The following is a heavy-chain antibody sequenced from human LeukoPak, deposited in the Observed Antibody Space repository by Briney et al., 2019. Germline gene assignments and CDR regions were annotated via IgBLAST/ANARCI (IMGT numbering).Heavy chain of an antibody. V-gene: IGHV3-21*01. CDR1: GFTFSSYS. D-gene: IGHD6-13*01. CDR3: ARDRRSSWYY. J-gene: IGHJ4*02. CDR2: ISRSSSYI. Sequence: GGSLRLSCAASGFTFSSYSMNWVRQAPGKGREWVSSISRSSSYIYYADSVKGRFTISQENAKTSLYLQMNSGRAEDTAVYYCARDRRSSWYYWGQGTLVTVSS.